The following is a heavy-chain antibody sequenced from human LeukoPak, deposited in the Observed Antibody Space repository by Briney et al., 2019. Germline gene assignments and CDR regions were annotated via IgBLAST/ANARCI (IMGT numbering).Heavy chain of an antibody. J-gene: IGHJ4*02. V-gene: IGHV1-8*01. CDR1: GYTFTSYD. Sequence: GASVEVSCKASGYTFTSYDINWVRQATGQGLEWMGWMNPNSGNTGYAQKLQGRVTMTRNTSISTAYMELSSLRSEDTAVYYCAGGVSGIAASWGQGTLVTVSS. D-gene: IGHD6-13*01. CDR2: MNPNSGNT. CDR3: AGGVSGIAAS.